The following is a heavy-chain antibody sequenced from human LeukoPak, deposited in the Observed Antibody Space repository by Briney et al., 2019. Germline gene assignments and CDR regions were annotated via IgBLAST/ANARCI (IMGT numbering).Heavy chain of an antibody. CDR2: MNPTSCKT. Sequence: AAVTVSCKASGYTFTNYDINLVRLAPGQGLEWMGGMNPTSCKTGYAQKFQGRVTLTRTTSISTAYMELSSLRSEATAVYYCARGVDSSSWYRFHYWGQGTLVTVSS. D-gene: IGHD3-22*01. V-gene: IGHV1-8*03. CDR1: GYTFTNYD. CDR3: ARGVDSSSWYRFHY. J-gene: IGHJ4*02.